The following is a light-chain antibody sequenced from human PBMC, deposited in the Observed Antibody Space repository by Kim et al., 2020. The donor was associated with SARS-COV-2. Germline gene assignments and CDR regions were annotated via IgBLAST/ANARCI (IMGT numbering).Light chain of an antibody. CDR2: AAS. Sequence: DIQMTQSPSTLSASVGDRVTITCRASQGITHYLAWYQQKPGKVPRLLIYAASTVQSGVPSRFSGSGSGTDFTLTISSLQPEDVATYYCQNYRSAPFTFGPGTKVDIK. J-gene: IGKJ3*01. V-gene: IGKV1-27*01. CDR3: QNYRSAPFT. CDR1: QGITHY.